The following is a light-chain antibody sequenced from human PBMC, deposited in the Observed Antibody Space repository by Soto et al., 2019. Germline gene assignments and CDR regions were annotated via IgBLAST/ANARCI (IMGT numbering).Light chain of an antibody. CDR3: QHYGNSVWT. Sequence: EIVLTQSPGTLSLSPGERATLSCRASQSINSISLTWYQQKPGQLPRLLIYGASSRATGIPDRFSGSGSGTDFTLTISRLEPEDFAVYYCQHYGNSVWTFGQGTKVEIK. CDR1: QSINSIS. CDR2: GAS. V-gene: IGKV3-20*01. J-gene: IGKJ1*01.